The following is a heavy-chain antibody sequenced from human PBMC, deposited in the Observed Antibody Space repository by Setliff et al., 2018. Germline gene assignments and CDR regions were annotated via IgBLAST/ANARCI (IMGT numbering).Heavy chain of an antibody. V-gene: IGHV3-23*01. CDR3: AKDTHYYSNTGYYCFDY. CDR1: GFTFSGYA. Sequence: LRLSCAASGFTFSGYAMSWVRQAPGKGLEWVSAISGSGGSTYYADSVKGRFTVSRDNSRNTLFLQMNSLTAEDTAVYYCAKDTHYYSNTGYYCFDYWGQGALVTVSS. D-gene: IGHD3-9*01. J-gene: IGHJ4*02. CDR2: ISGSGGST.